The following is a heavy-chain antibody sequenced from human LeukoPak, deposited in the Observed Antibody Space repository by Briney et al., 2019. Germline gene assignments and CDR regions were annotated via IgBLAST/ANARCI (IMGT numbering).Heavy chain of an antibody. CDR3: ARDPTGRIQLWFD. CDR1: GFTFSSYS. D-gene: IGHD5-18*01. Sequence: GGSLRLSCAASGFTFSSYSMNWVRQAPGKGLEWVSYISSSSSTIYYADSVKGRFTISRDNAKNSLYLQMNSLRAKDTAVYYCARDPTGRIQLWFDWGQGTLVTVSS. CDR2: ISSSSSTI. V-gene: IGHV3-48*04. J-gene: IGHJ4*02.